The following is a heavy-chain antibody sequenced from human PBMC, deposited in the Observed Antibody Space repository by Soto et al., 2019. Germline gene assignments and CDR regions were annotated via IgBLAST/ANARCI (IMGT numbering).Heavy chain of an antibody. Sequence: SETLSLTCSVSGGSIRGDYWTWIRQPPGKGLEWIGYTYYRGTTKYNPSLNSRVSISADSSQNQISLKLSSVTAADTAVYYCAREVASYGSTYFDYWGPGTLVTVYS. D-gene: IGHD3-16*01. J-gene: IGHJ4*02. V-gene: IGHV4-59*12. CDR3: AREVASYGSTYFDY. CDR1: GGSIRGDY. CDR2: TYYRGTT.